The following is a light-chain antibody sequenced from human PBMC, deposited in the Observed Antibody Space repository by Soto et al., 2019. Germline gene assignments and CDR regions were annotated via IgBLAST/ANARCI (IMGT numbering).Light chain of an antibody. Sequence: QSGLTQPPSASGSPGQSVTISCTGTSSDVGNYNYVSWYQQHPGKAPKLTIYAVSKRPSGVPDRFSGSKSGNTASLTVSGLQAEDEADYYCSSHAGSNWVFGGGTKLTVL. V-gene: IGLV2-8*01. CDR1: SSDVGNYNY. J-gene: IGLJ3*02. CDR3: SSHAGSNWV. CDR2: AVS.